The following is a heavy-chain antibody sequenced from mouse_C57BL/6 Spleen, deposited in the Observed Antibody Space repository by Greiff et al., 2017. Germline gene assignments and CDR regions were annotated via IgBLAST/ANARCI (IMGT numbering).Heavy chain of an antibody. CDR2: ISSGSSTI. D-gene: IGHD2-4*01. CDR1: GFTFSDYG. J-gene: IGHJ4*01. V-gene: IGHV5-17*01. CDR3: ARGYDYDPNWDAGDYYAMDY. Sequence: EVKLVESGGGLVKPGGSLKLSCAASGFTFSDYGMHWVRQAPEKGLEWVAYISSGSSTIYYADTVKGRFTISRDNAKNTLFLQMTSLRSEDTAMYYCARGYDYDPNWDAGDYYAMDYWGQGTSVTVSS.